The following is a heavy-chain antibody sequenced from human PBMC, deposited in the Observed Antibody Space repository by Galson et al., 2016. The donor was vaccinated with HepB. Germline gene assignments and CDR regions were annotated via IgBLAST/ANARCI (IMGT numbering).Heavy chain of an antibody. V-gene: IGHV3-66*04. Sequence: SLRLSCAASGFTVSSNYMSWVRQAPGKGLEWVAVIYSGGDTYYADSVEDRFTISRDNSKNTLYLQMNSLRAEDTAVYYCARHRGWYGDGFFDYWGQGTLVTVSP. D-gene: IGHD6-19*01. J-gene: IGHJ4*02. CDR2: IYSGGDT. CDR1: GFTVSSNY. CDR3: ARHRGWYGDGFFDY.